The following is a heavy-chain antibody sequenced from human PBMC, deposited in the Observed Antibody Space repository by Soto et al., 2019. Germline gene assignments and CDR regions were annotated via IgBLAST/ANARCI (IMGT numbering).Heavy chain of an antibody. V-gene: IGHV3-66*01. D-gene: IGHD3-16*01. CDR1: GFTVSTKY. Sequence: EVQLVESGGGLVQPGGSLRLSCAASGFTVSTKYMSWVRQARGKGLEWVSVIYSGGSTFYADFVRGRFTISRDNSKNTVNLQMNSLRAEDTAVYYCARDPWGADYWGQGTLVTVSS. CDR3: ARDPWGADY. J-gene: IGHJ4*02. CDR2: IYSGGST.